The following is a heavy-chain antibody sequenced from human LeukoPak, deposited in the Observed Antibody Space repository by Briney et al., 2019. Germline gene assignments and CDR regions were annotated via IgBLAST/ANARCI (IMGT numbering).Heavy chain of an antibody. J-gene: IGHJ5*02. CDR3: AKALLARKVASGDTGFDP. V-gene: IGHV3-9*01. Sequence: GRSLRLSCAGSGFNFDDYDMHWVRHPPGKGLEWVSSISSNSGNIAYADSVKGRFTISRDNARNSLYLQMNSLRPEDTALYYCAKALLARKVASGDTGFDPWGQGTLVTVPS. CDR1: GFNFDDYD. CDR2: ISSNSGNI. D-gene: IGHD1-26*01.